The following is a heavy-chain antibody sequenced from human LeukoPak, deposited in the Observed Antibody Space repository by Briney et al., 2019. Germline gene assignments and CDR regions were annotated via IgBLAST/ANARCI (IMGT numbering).Heavy chain of an antibody. CDR2: IYYSGSN. CDR3: ASGSPNWFDP. V-gene: IGHV4-59*01. D-gene: IGHD6-13*01. J-gene: IGHJ5*02. CDR1: GGSISSYY. Sequence: SETLSLTCTVSGGSISSYYWSWIRQPPGKGLEWIGYIYYSGSNNFNPSLKSRVTISVDTSKNQFSLKLSSATAADTAVYYCASGSPNWFDPWGQGTLVTVSS.